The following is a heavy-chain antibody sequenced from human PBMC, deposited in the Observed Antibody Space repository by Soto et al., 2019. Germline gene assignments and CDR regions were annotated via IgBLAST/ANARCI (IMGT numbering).Heavy chain of an antibody. V-gene: IGHV1-2*02. CDR2: INPNSGGT. J-gene: IGHJ4*02. CDR3: ARDNFYDSSGRGFDY. Sequence: ASVKVSCKASGYAFTGDYMHWVRQAPGQGLEWMGWINPNSGGTNYAQKFQGRVTMTRDTSISTAYMELSRLRSDDTAVYYCARDNFYDSSGRGFDYWGQGTLVTVYS. CDR1: GYAFTGDY. D-gene: IGHD3-22*01.